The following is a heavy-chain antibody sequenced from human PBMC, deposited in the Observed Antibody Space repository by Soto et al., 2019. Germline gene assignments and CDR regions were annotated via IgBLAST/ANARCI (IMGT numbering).Heavy chain of an antibody. CDR3: ARVPYYGSGGDGPYFFDY. J-gene: IGHJ4*02. CDR2: IYYVGNA. CDR1: GDSITESVYY. D-gene: IGHD2-15*01. Sequence: SETLSLTCTVSGDSITESVYYWAWVRQTPGKGLEWIASIYYVGNAYYNPSLQSRVTISVDASKNQFSLELQSVTAADSAVYYCARVPYYGSGGDGPYFFDYWGQGTLVTVSS. V-gene: IGHV4-39*01.